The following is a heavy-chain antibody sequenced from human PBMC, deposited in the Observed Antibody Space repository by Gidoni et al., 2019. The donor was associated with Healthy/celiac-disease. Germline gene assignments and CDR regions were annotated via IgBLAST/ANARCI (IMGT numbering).Heavy chain of an antibody. D-gene: IGHD3-16*02. V-gene: IGHV4-39*07. J-gene: IGHJ4*02. CDR3: ARFIGYYFDY. CDR1: GGSISSSSYY. Sequence: QLQLQASGPGLVKPSETLSLTCTVAGGSISSSSYYWGWIRQPPGKGLEWIGSIYYSGSTYYNPSLKSRVTISVDTSKNQFSLKLSSVTAADTAVYYCARFIGYYFDYWGQGTLVTVSS. CDR2: IYYSGST.